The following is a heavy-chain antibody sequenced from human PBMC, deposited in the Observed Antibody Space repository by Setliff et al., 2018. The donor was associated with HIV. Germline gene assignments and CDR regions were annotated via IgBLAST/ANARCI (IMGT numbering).Heavy chain of an antibody. CDR3: ARDLSVVTPGAFDL. CDR1: GFSFSDIA. CDR2: ISSSKSYI. J-gene: IGHJ3*01. Sequence: PGGSLRLSCAASGFSFSDIAMTWVRQTPGKGLEWVSSISSSKSYIYYADSVKGRFTISRDNAKNSLYLHMDSLRVEDTAVYYCARDLSVVTPGAFDLWGQGTMVTVSS. V-gene: IGHV3-21*01. D-gene: IGHD2-21*02.